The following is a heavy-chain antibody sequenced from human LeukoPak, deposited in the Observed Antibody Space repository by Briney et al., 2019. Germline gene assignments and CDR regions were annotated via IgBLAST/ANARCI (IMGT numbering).Heavy chain of an antibody. CDR1: GYSFTSYW. CDR3: ARLLNDVSLWFGELLDY. D-gene: IGHD3-10*01. Sequence: GESLKISCKGSGYSFTSYWIGWVRQMPGKGLEWMGIIYPGDSDTRYSPPFQGQVTISADKSISTAYLQWSSLKASDTAMYYCARLLNDVSLWFGELLDYWGQGTLVTVSS. CDR2: IYPGDSDT. J-gene: IGHJ4*02. V-gene: IGHV5-51*01.